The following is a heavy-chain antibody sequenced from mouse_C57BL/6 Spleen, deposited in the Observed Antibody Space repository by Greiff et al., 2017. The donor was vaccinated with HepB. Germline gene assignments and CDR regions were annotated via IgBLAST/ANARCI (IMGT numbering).Heavy chain of an antibody. V-gene: IGHV2-2*01. CDR1: GFSLTSYG. J-gene: IGHJ4*01. Sequence: VQRVESGPGLVQPSQSLSITCTVSGFSLTSYGVHWVRQSPGKGLEWLGVIWSGGSTDYNAAFISRLSISKDNSKSQVFFKMNSLQADDTAIYYCARELRLVPLYYYAMDYWGQGTSVTVSS. D-gene: IGHD3-2*02. CDR3: ARELRLVPLYYYAMDY. CDR2: IWSGGST.